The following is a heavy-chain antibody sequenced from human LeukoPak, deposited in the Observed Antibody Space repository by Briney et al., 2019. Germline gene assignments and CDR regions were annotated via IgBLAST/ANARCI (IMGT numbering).Heavy chain of an antibody. CDR3: ARGGYCTNGVCYPNFDY. CDR2: IYPGDSDT. D-gene: IGHD2-8*01. CDR1: GYSFTSYW. Sequence: GESLKISCKGSGYSFTSYWIGWVRQMPGKSLEWMGIIYPGDSDTRYSPSFQGQVTISADKSISTAYLQWSSLKASDTAMYYCARGGYCTNGVCYPNFDYWGQGTLVTVSS. J-gene: IGHJ4*02. V-gene: IGHV5-51*01.